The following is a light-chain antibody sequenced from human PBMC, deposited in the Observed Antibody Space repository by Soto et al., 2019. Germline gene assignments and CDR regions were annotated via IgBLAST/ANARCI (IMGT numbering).Light chain of an antibody. CDR1: QSISSW. CDR2: DAS. J-gene: IGKJ4*01. Sequence: DIQMTQSPSTLSASVGARVTITCRASQSISSWLAWYQQKLGRAPRLLIYDASSLESGVPSRFSGSGYGTEFTLTISSLQPDDFATYYCQQYNTYSSLTFGGGTKVDI. V-gene: IGKV1-5*01. CDR3: QQYNTYSSLT.